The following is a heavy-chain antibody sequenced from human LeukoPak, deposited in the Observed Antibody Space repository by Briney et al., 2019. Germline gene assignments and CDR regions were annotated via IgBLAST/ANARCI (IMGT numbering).Heavy chain of an antibody. J-gene: IGHJ4*02. D-gene: IGHD3-3*01. Sequence: SQTLSLTCTVSGGSISSGGYYWSWIRQHPGTGLEWLGYIYYSGSTYYNPSLKSRVTISVDTSKNQFSLKLSSVTAADTAVYYCARQGKYDPPFYWGQGTLVTVSS. V-gene: IGHV4-31*03. CDR1: GGSISSGGYY. CDR3: ARQGKYDPPFY. CDR2: IYYSGST.